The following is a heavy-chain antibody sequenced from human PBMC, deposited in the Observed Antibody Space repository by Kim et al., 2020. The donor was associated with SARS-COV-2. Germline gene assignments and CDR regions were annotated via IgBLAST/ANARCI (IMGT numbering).Heavy chain of an antibody. CDR2: ISGSGGST. J-gene: IGHJ4*02. Sequence: GGSLRLSCAASGFTFSSYAMSWVRQAPGKGLEWVSAISGSGGSTYYADSVKGRFTISRDNSKNTLYLQMNSLRAEDTAVYYCAKGFSGAVAGTGFDYWGQGTLVTVSS. CDR3: AKGFSGAVAGTGFDY. CDR1: GFTFSSYA. V-gene: IGHV3-23*01. D-gene: IGHD6-19*01.